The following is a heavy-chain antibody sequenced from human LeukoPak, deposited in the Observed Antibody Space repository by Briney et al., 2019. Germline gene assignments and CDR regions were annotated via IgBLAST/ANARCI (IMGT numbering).Heavy chain of an antibody. CDR3: AREYYGSGSYTRSLDY. CDR1: GFTFSSYA. D-gene: IGHD3-10*01. V-gene: IGHV3-30*04. CDR2: ISYDGSNK. J-gene: IGHJ4*02. Sequence: GRSLRLSCAASGFTFSSYAMHWVRQAPGKGLEWVAVISYDGSNKYYADSVKGRFTISRDNSKNTLCLQMNSLRAEDTAVYYCAREYYGSGSYTRSLDYWGQGTLVTVSS.